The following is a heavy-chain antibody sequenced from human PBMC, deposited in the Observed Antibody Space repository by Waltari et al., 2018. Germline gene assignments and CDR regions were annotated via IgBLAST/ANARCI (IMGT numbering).Heavy chain of an antibody. CDR3: SSSGYSDYDSVY. CDR1: GFIFSDSV. D-gene: IGHD5-12*01. Sequence: EVQLVESGGGLVQPGGSLKLSCAASGFIFSDSVINWVRQASGKGLEWVGRVRRNSNNYATSYAASVKGRFTISRDDSKNMAYLQMNSLKTEDTAVYYCSSSGYSDYDSVYWGQGTLVTVSS. V-gene: IGHV3-73*02. CDR2: VRRNSNNYAT. J-gene: IGHJ4*02.